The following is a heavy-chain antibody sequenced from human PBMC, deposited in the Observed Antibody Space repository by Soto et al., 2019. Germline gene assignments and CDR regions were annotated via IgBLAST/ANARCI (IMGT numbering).Heavy chain of an antibody. Sequence: SETLSLTCTVSGGSVSSSSYSWGWIRQPPGKGLDWIGTIYYSGSTYYNPSLKSRVTISVDTSKNQFSLNLSSVTAADTAVYYCAMYCGTGVCLEWGQGTLVTVSS. J-gene: IGHJ4*02. V-gene: IGHV4-39*01. CDR1: GGSVSSSSYS. CDR2: IYYSGST. D-gene: IGHD2-8*01. CDR3: AMYCGTGVCLE.